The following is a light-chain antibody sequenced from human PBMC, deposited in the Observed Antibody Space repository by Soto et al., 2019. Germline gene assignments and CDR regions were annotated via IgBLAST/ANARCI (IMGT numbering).Light chain of an antibody. CDR3: ETWDSNTRV. Sequence: QPVLTQSSSASASLGSSVKLTCTLSSGHSSYIIAWHQQQPGKAPRYLMKLEGSGSYNTGSGVPDRFSGSSSGADRYLTITTLQSEDEADYYCETWDSNTRVFGGGTKLTGL. CDR1: SGHSSYI. J-gene: IGLJ2*01. V-gene: IGLV4-60*03. CDR2: LEGSGSY.